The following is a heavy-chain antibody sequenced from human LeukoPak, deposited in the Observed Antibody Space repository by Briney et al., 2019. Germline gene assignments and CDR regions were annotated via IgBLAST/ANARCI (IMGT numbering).Heavy chain of an antibody. Sequence: GGSLRLSCAASGFTFSSYGMHWVRPAPAKGVAWVAFIRYDGSNKYYADSVKGRFTISRDNSKNTLYLQMNSLRAEDTAVYYCAKDRLVVVTAILLDYWGQGTLVTVSS. CDR3: AKDRLVVVTAILLDY. J-gene: IGHJ4*02. CDR2: IRYDGSNK. CDR1: GFTFSSYG. D-gene: IGHD2-21*02. V-gene: IGHV3-30*02.